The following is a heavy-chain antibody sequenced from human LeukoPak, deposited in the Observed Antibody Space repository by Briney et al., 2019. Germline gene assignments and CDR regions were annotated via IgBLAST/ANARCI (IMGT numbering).Heavy chain of an antibody. Sequence: SETPSLTCSVSGGSNSSYYWSWIRQPPGKGLECIGYIYYRGTTNYNPSLRSRATISLDASNSQFSLKLSSVAAADTAVYYCTRFDTVGYYYGFDLWGQGTMVTVSS. D-gene: IGHD3-22*01. CDR3: TRFDTVGYYYGFDL. CDR2: IYYRGTT. V-gene: IGHV4-59*01. CDR1: GGSNSSYY. J-gene: IGHJ3*01.